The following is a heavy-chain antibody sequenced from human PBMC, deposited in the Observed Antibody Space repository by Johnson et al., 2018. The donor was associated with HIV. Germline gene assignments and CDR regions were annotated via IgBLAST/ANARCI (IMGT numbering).Heavy chain of an antibody. V-gene: IGHV3-7*01. CDR3: VRDCPSAVSREYAFDI. CDR2: IKQDGSEK. D-gene: IGHD6-25*01. J-gene: IGHJ3*02. Sequence: VQLVESGGGLVQPGGSLRLSCVGSGFTFSSYWLSWVRQAPGKGLEWVANIKQDGSEKYYVDSVKGRFTISRDNAENSVFVQMNSLRAEDTAIYYCVRDCPSAVSREYAFDIWGQGTMVTVSS. CDR1: GFTFSSYW.